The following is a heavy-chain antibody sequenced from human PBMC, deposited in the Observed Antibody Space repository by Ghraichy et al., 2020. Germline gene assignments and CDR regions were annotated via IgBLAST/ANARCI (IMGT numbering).Heavy chain of an antibody. CDR3: GRDPSRDGLNGFLDV. Sequence: GGSLRLSCTASGFAFDDYAMHWVRQAPGKGLEWVSLFSGDNTNTFYAASVRGRFAISRDNRRRSLYLQMNSLRTEDTALYYCGRDPSRDGLNGFLDVWGQGALVIAAS. V-gene: IGHV3-43*02. D-gene: IGHD3/OR15-3a*01. CDR2: FSGDNTNT. CDR1: GFAFDDYA. J-gene: IGHJ4*02.